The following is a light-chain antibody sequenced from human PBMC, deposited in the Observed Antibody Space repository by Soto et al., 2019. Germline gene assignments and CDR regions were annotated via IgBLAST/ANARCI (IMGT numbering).Light chain of an antibody. CDR1: QSVSSD. V-gene: IGKV3-15*01. CDR2: GAS. J-gene: IGKJ2*01. Sequence: EIVMTQSPATLSVSPGERATLSCRASQSVSSDLVWYQQIPGQAPRLLIYGASTRATGIPARFSGSGSGTEFTLTISSLQSEDFVVYYCQQYSNWPPTFAQGTKLEIK. CDR3: QQYSNWPPT.